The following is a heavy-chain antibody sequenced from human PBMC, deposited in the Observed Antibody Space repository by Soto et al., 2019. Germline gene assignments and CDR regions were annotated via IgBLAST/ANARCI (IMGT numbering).Heavy chain of an antibody. V-gene: IGHV4-38-2*01. J-gene: IGHJ4*02. CDR1: GYSISSGYY. CDR3: ARVQGDSSGYYFLDY. CDR2: IYHSGST. Sequence: LSLTCAVSGYSISSGYYWGWIRQPPGKGLEWIGSIYHSGSTYYNPSLKSRVTISVDTSKNQFSLKLSSVTAADTAVYYCARVQGDSSGYYFLDYWGQGTLVTVSS. D-gene: IGHD3-22*01.